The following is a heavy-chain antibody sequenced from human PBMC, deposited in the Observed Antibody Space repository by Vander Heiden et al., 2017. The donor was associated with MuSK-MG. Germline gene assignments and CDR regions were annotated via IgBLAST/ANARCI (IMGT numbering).Heavy chain of an antibody. CDR3: ARGSIPPAMGRRPERYYYYGMDV. CDR1: GGTFSSYA. Sequence: QVQLVQSGAEVKKPGSSLKVSCKASGGTFSSYAISWVRQAPGQGLEWMGGIIPIFGTANYAQKFQGRVTITADESTSTAYMELSSLRSEDTAVYYCARGSIPPAMGRRPERYYYYGMDVWGQGTTVTVSS. J-gene: IGHJ6*02. V-gene: IGHV1-69*01. CDR2: IIPIFGTA. D-gene: IGHD1-1*01.